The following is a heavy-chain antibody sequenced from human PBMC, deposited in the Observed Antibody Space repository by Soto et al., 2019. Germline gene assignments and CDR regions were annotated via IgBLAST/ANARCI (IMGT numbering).Heavy chain of an antibody. V-gene: IGHV4-34*01. CDR1: GGSFSTYQ. CDR2: ITHSGST. D-gene: IGHD6-19*01. J-gene: IGHJ4*02. Sequence: QVQLQQWGAGLLKPSETLSLTCAVYGGSFSTYQWTWIRQPPGKGLEWIGEITHSGSTNYNPSLKSRVTISVDTSKNHFSLKLSSLTAADTAVYYCARGMAVAGQYFDSWGRGTLVTVSS. CDR3: ARGMAVAGQYFDS.